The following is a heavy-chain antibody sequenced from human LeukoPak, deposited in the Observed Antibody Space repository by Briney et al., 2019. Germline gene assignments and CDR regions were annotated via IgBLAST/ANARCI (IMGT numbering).Heavy chain of an antibody. D-gene: IGHD3-10*01. CDR1: GFTFDDYA. CDR2: ISWNSGSI. Sequence: PGGSLRLSCAASGFTFDDYAMHWVRQAPGKGLEWVSGISWNSGSIGYADSVKGRFTISRDNAKNSLYLQMNSLRAEDTALYYCAKDRSIFAYNIFDYWGQGTLVTVSS. J-gene: IGHJ4*02. CDR3: AKDRSIFAYNIFDY. V-gene: IGHV3-9*01.